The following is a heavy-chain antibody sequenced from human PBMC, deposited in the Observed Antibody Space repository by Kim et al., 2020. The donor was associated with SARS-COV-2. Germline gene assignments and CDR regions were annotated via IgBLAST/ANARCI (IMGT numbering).Heavy chain of an antibody. CDR1: GFTFSSYS. Sequence: GGSLRLSCAASGFTFSSYSMNWVRQAPGKGLEWVSSISSSSSYIYYADSVKGRFTISRDNAKNSLYLQMNSLRAEDTAVYYCARYPAIAAVYYYGMDVWGQGTTVTVSS. CDR3: ARYPAIAAVYYYGMDV. D-gene: IGHD6-13*01. CDR2: ISSSSSYI. V-gene: IGHV3-21*01. J-gene: IGHJ6*02.